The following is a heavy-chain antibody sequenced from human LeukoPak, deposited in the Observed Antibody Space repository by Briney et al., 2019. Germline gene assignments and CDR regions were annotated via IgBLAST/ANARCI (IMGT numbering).Heavy chain of an antibody. CDR1: GFTFSSYW. CDR2: IKQDGSEK. Sequence: PGGSLRLSCAASGFTFSSYWMSWVRQAPGKGLEWVANIKQDGSEKYYVDSVKGRFTISRDNAKNSLYLQMNSLRAEDTAVYYRARAPYCSGGSCYSPFDYWGQGTLVTVSS. CDR3: ARAPYCSGGSCYSPFDY. V-gene: IGHV3-7*01. D-gene: IGHD2-15*01. J-gene: IGHJ4*02.